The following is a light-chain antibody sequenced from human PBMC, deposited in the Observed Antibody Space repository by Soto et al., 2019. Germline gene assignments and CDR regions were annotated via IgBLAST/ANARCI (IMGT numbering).Light chain of an antibody. CDR2: GAS. J-gene: IGKJ1*01. CDR1: QSVSSN. CDR3: QQYNNWPRT. V-gene: IGKV3-15*01. Sequence: IVITQYPATLSFSPVEAATLSFRASQSVSSNLAWYQQKPGQAPRLPIYGASTRATGIPARFSGSGSGTEFTLTISSLQSEDFAVYYCQQYNNWPRTFGQGTKVDIK.